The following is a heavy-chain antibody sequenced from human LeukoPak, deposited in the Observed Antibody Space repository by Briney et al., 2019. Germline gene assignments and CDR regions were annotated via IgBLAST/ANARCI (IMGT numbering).Heavy chain of an antibody. CDR1: GGTFSSYA. CDR3: ARSLVGATLDVGY. CDR2: IIPIFGTA. J-gene: IGHJ4*02. Sequence: SVKVSCKASGGTFSSYAISWVRQAPGQGLEWMGGIIPIFGTANYAQKFQGRVTITADESTSTAYMELSSLRSEDTAVYYCARSLVGATLDVGYWGQGTLVTVSS. D-gene: IGHD1-26*01. V-gene: IGHV1-69*13.